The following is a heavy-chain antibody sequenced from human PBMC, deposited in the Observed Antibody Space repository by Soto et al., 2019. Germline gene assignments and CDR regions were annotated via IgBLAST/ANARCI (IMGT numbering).Heavy chain of an antibody. CDR1: GGSINSRGYY. J-gene: IGHJ5*02. D-gene: IGHD3-9*01. Sequence: SETLSLTCTVSGGSINSRGYYWTWIRQHPGKGLEWIGSIYYSGSIHFNPSLKSRLTMLVDTSENQFSLKLTSVTAADTAVYYCARQSESTGYFYGWFDPWGQGTLVTVSS. V-gene: IGHV4-31*03. CDR3: ARQSESTGYFYGWFDP. CDR2: IYYSGSI.